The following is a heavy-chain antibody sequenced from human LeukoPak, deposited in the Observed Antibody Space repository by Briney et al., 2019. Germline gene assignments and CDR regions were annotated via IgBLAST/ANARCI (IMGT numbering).Heavy chain of an antibody. Sequence: SETLSLTCTVSGGSISCSSYYWGWIRQPPGKGLEWIGSIYYSGSTYYNPSLKSRVTISVDRSKNQFSLKLSSVTAADAAVYYCARAPLNCSSTSCYMDYWGQGTLVTVSS. CDR2: IYYSGST. V-gene: IGHV4-39*07. CDR3: ARAPLNCSSTSCYMDY. CDR1: GGSISCSSYY. J-gene: IGHJ4*02. D-gene: IGHD2-2*02.